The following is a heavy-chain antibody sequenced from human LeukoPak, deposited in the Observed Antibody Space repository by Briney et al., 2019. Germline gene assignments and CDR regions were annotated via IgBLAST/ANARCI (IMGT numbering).Heavy chain of an antibody. V-gene: IGHV3-48*04. J-gene: IGHJ4*02. D-gene: IGHD6-19*01. CDR3: ARDPGNIAVAAFFDY. CDR2: ISSSSSTI. Sequence: GGSLRLSCAASGFTFSSYSMNWVRQAPGKGLEWVSYISSSSSTIYYADSVKGRFTISRDNAKNSLYLQMNSLRAEDTAVYYCARDPGNIAVAAFFDYWGQGTLVTVSS. CDR1: GFTFSSYS.